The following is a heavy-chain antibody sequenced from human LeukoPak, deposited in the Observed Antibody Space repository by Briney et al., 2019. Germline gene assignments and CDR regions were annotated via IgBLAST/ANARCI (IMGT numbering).Heavy chain of an antibody. CDR3: ARDHGYYYDSSGHYYFDY. Sequence: ASVKVSCKASGGTFSSYTISWVRQAPGQGLEWMGRIIPILGIANYALKFQGRVTITADKSTSTAYMELSSLRSEDTAVYYCARDHGYYYDSSGHYYFDYWGQGTLVTASS. J-gene: IGHJ4*02. CDR2: IIPILGIA. V-gene: IGHV1-69*04. CDR1: GGTFSSYT. D-gene: IGHD3-22*01.